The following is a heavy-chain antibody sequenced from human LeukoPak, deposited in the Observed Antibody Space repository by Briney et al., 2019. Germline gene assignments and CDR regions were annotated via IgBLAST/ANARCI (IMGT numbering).Heavy chain of an antibody. Sequence: PSETLSLTCTVSGGSISSSSYYWGWIRQPPGKGLEWIGSIYYSGSTYYNPSLKSRVTISVDTSKNQFSLKLSSVTAADTAVYYCARHTSGSSDAFDIWGQGTVVTVSS. CDR2: IYYSGST. V-gene: IGHV4-39*01. CDR3: ARHTSGSSDAFDI. J-gene: IGHJ3*02. D-gene: IGHD1-26*01. CDR1: GGSISSSSYY.